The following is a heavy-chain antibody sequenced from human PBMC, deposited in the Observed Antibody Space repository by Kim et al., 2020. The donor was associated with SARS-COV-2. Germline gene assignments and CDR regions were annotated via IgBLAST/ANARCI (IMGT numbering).Heavy chain of an antibody. D-gene: IGHD6-6*01. J-gene: IGHJ4*02. Sequence: ASVKVSCKASGYTFTTYALNWVRQAPGQGLEWMGWINTSTGNPTYAQGFTGRFVFSLDTSVSTAYLQISSLKAEDTAVFYCARRGKTARPPYYFDYWVQG. CDR3: ARRGKTARPPYYFDY. CDR1: GYTFTTYA. CDR2: INTSTGNP. V-gene: IGHV7-4-1*02.